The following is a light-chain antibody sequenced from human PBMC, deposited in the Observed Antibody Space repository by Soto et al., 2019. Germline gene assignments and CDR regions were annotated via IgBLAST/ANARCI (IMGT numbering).Light chain of an antibody. J-gene: IGKJ4*01. CDR3: QQYGSSPLT. V-gene: IGKV3-20*01. Sequence: EIVLTQSPGTLSLSPGERATLSCRASQSVSSSYLAWYQQKPGQAPRLLIYGASSRATGIPDRFSGSGSGTDFTLIISRLEPEDFAVYYCQQYGSSPLTFGGGPKVEIK. CDR2: GAS. CDR1: QSVSSSY.